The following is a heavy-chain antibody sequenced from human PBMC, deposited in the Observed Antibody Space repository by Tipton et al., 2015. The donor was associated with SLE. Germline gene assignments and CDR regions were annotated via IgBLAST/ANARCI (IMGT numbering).Heavy chain of an antibody. CDR1: GFIFDDYG. D-gene: IGHD3-22*01. V-gene: IGHV3-20*04. CDR2: ILWNDNTN. J-gene: IGHJ4*02. CDR3: ARSYFYDSNIFDS. Sequence: SLRLSCVTSGFIFDDYGMGWVRQAPGKGLEWVSGILWNDNTNYADSVKGRFTISRDKAKNSLYLQMHSLRAEDTALYYCARSYFYDSNIFDSWGQGTLVTVSS.